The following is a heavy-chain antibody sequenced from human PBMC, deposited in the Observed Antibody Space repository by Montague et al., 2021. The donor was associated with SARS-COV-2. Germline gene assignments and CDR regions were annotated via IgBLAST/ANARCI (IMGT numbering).Heavy chain of an antibody. CDR3: ARLGDGVVPSPMLGVGPYYSYYYMDV. CDR1: GGSFSTYS. D-gene: IGHD2-2*01. CDR2: IHHGGST. Sequence: SETLSLTCAVHGGSFSTYSWNWIRQPPEKGLEWIGEIHHGGSTNYNPSLKSRVTISADTSKNQFSLKLTSVAAADTAVYYCARLGDGVVPSPMLGVGPYYSYYYMDVWGKGTTVTVSS. J-gene: IGHJ6*03. V-gene: IGHV4-34*01.